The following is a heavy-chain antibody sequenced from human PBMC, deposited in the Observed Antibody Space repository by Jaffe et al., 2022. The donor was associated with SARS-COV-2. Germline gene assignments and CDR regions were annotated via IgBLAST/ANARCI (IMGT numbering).Heavy chain of an antibody. D-gene: IGHD3-9*01. CDR3: ARQTGAFDI. Sequence: QVQLQESGPGLVKPSETLSLTCTVSGGSISSYYWSWIRQPPGKGLEWIGYIYYSGSTNYNPSLKSRVTISVDTSKNQFSLKLSSVTAADTAVYYCARQTGAFDIWGQGTMVTVSS. CDR1: GGSISSYY. J-gene: IGHJ3*02. CDR2: IYYSGST. V-gene: IGHV4-59*08.